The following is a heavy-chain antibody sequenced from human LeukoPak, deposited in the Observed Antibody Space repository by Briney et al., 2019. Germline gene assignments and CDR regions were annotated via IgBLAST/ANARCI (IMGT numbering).Heavy chain of an antibody. CDR2: INWNGGRT. J-gene: IGHJ2*01. V-gene: IGHV3-20*04. Sequence: PGGSERLSCTASGFTLDDHGMLWLRQVPGKGLEWVAGINWNGGRTNYADSVKGRFTISRDNAKNSLYLQLRSLRAEDTALYYCGTRNIHWHLHLWGRGALVTVSS. D-gene: IGHD1-1*01. CDR1: GFTLDDHG. CDR3: GTRNIHWHLHL.